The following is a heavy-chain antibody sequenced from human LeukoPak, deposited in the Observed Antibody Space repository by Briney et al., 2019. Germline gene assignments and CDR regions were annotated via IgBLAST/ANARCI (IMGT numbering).Heavy chain of an antibody. V-gene: IGHV3-48*03. D-gene: IGHD1-14*01. CDR1: GFTLSRYD. CDR2: ISSSGSSI. Sequence: PGGSLRLSCAASGFTLSRYDMNWVRQAPGKGLEWVSYISSSGSSIHYADSVKGRFIISRDNAKNSLYLQMNSLRVEDTAVYYCARVLVGGATEGGYWGQGTLVTVSS. CDR3: ARVLVGGATEGGY. J-gene: IGHJ4*02.